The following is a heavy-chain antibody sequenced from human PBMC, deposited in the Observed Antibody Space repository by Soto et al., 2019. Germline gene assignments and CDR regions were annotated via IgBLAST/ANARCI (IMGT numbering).Heavy chain of an antibody. J-gene: IGHJ4*02. CDR2: IYYNGNT. V-gene: IGHV4-39*01. D-gene: IGHD1-1*01. CDR1: GGSISSSPYY. Sequence: QLQLQESGPGLVDPSETLSLTCTVSGGSISSSPYYWAWIRQPPGKGLQWIGNIYYNGNTFYNRSLTSRVAISIDTSKNQFSLRLSSVTASDTAVYYCARHGPLTNNWNQLNCWGQGTLVTVSS. CDR3: ARHGPLTNNWNQLNC.